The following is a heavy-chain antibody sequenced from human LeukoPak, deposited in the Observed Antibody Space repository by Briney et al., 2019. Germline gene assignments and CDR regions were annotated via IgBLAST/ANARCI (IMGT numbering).Heavy chain of an antibody. CDR1: GGTFSSYA. Sequence: SVKVSCKASGGTFSSYAISWVRQAPGQGLEWMGRIIPIFGTANYAQKLQGRVTITTDESTSTAYMELSSLRSEDTAVYYCAREQYSSSDLDYWGQGTLVTVSS. CDR3: AREQYSSSDLDY. CDR2: IIPIFGTA. V-gene: IGHV1-69*05. D-gene: IGHD6-6*01. J-gene: IGHJ4*02.